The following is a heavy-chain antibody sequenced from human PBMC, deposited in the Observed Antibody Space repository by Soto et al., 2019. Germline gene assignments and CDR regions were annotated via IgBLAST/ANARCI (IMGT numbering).Heavy chain of an antibody. J-gene: IGHJ6*02. D-gene: IGHD5-18*01. V-gene: IGHV1-69*01. Sequence: QVQLVQSGAEVKKPGSSVKVSCKTYGGSFSDYAINWVRQAPGQGLEWMGGIIPMYGIANYAPKFQGSVTSTADECTRTAYMEVSSLRSEDTALFYCARGYRHGYCCALDVWGQGTTVTVSS. CDR2: IIPMYGIA. CDR3: ARGYRHGYCCALDV. CDR1: GGSFSDYA.